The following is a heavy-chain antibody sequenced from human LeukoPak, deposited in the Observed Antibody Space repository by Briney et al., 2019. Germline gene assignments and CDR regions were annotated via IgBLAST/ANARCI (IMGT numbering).Heavy chain of an antibody. V-gene: IGHV3-30*02. D-gene: IGHD6-13*01. CDR1: GFTFSSYG. J-gene: IGHJ6*03. Sequence: GGSLRLSCAASGFTFSSYGMHWVRQAPGKGLEWVAFIRYDGSNKYYADSVKGRFTISRDNSKNTLYLQMNSLRAEDTAVYYCAKGGAAAGPYYYYYMDVWGKGTTVTVSS. CDR2: IRYDGSNK. CDR3: AKGGAAAGPYYYYYMDV.